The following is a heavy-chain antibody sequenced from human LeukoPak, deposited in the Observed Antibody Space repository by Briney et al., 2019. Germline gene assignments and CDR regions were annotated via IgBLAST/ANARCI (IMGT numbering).Heavy chain of an antibody. Sequence: GGSLRLSCAASGFTFNTYALTWVRQAPGKGLEWVSSISFRGTVTYYADSVKGRFTISRDNSKNTLFLQMNSLRAEDTAVYFCANRPSIAVAATRFDHWGQGTLVTVSS. D-gene: IGHD6-19*01. CDR3: ANRPSIAVAATRFDH. J-gene: IGHJ4*02. CDR1: GFTFNTYA. CDR2: ISFRGTVT. V-gene: IGHV3-23*01.